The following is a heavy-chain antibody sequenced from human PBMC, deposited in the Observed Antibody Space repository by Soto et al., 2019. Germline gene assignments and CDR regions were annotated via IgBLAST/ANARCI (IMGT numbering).Heavy chain of an antibody. CDR2: INPNGGST. Sequence: QVQLVQSGAEVKKPGASVKISCKASGYTFIHYYIHWVRQAPGQGLEWMAIINPNGGSTNYAQKFQGRVTVTSDTSTTPVSMELNSLESDDTAVYFCARSLLQGDFWGQGTLVTVSS. J-gene: IGHJ4*02. CDR1: GYTFIHYY. V-gene: IGHV1-46*01. D-gene: IGHD2-21*01. CDR3: ARSLLQGDF.